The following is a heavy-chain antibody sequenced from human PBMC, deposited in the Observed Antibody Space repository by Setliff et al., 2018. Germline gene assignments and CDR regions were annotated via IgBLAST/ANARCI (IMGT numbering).Heavy chain of an antibody. D-gene: IGHD3-3*01. Sequence: SETLSLTCAVYGGSFSGYYWSWIRQPPGKGLEWIGEIYHSGSTNYNPSLKSRVTISVDTSKNQFSLKLSSVTAADTAVYYCARQVSHYDFWSGYYGYYYYYMDVWGKGTTVTVSS. CDR1: GGSFSGYY. J-gene: IGHJ6*03. CDR2: IYHSGST. V-gene: IGHV4-34*09. CDR3: ARQVSHYDFWSGYYGYYYYYMDV.